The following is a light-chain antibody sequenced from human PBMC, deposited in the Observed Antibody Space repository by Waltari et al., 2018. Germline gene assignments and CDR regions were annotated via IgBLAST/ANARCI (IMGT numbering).Light chain of an antibody. CDR2: DGS. Sequence: AIQLTQSPSSLSASVGDRVTITCRASQGIRDALVWYQQKPGKPPKLLIYDGSTLDLGVPSRFSGSGSGTDFTLTISSLQPEDFASYYCQQFNNYVITFGQGTRLDIK. J-gene: IGKJ5*01. CDR1: QGIRDA. CDR3: QQFNNYVIT. V-gene: IGKV1D-13*01.